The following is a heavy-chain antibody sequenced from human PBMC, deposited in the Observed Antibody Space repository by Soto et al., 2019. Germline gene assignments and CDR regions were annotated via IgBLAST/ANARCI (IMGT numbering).Heavy chain of an antibody. J-gene: IGHJ5*02. V-gene: IGHV1-2*04. D-gene: IGHD2-15*01. CDR2: INPNSGGT. CDR1: GCTFTGYY. CDR3: ARATTSLDCSGGSCYQYRFAA. Sequence: ASVKVSCKASGCTFTGYYIHWVRQAPGRVLEWMVCINPNSGGTNYAQKFQGWVTMTRDTSISTAYMELSRLRSDDTAVYYGARATTSLDCSGGSCYQYRFAAWGQGTIVTLSS.